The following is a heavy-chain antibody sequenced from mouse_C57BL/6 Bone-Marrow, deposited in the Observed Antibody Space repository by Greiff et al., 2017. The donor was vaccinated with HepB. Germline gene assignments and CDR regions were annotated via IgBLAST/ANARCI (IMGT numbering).Heavy chain of an antibody. Sequence: EVQLQQSGAELVRPGASVKLSCTASGFNIKDDYMHWVKQRPEQGLEWIGWIDPENGDTEYASKFQGKATITAGTSSNTAYLQLSSLTSEDTAVYYCTTSDTVVLYYFDYWGQGTTLTVSS. CDR1: GFNIKDDY. CDR3: TTSDTVVLYYFDY. CDR2: IDPENGDT. J-gene: IGHJ2*01. D-gene: IGHD1-1*01. V-gene: IGHV14-4*01.